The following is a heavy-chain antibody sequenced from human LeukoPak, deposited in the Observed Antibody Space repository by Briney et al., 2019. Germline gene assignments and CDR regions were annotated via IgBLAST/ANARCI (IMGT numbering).Heavy chain of an antibody. CDR1: GFTFSSYG. D-gene: IGHD4-17*01. J-gene: IGHJ4*02. CDR2: IRYDGSNK. Sequence: GGSLRLSCAASGFTFSSYGMHWVRQAPGKGLEWVAFIRYDGSNKYYAAPVKGRFTISRDDSKNTLYLQMNSLKTEDTAVYYCTTDGTDYGDYVEGSFDYWGQGTLVTVSS. CDR3: TTDGTDYGDYVEGSFDY. V-gene: IGHV3-30*02.